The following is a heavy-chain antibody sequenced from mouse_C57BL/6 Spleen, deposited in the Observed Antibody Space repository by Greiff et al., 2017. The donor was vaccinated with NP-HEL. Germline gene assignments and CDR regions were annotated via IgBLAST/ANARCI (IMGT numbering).Heavy chain of an antibody. J-gene: IGHJ1*03. CDR2: IDPETGGT. CDR3: TRGDYSNFYWYFDV. CDR1: GYTFTDYE. Sequence: VQLQQSGAELVRPGASVTLSCKASGYTFTDYEMHWVKQTPVHGLEWIGAIDPETGGTAYNQKFKGKAILTADKSSSTAYMELRSLTSEDSAVYYCTRGDYSNFYWYFDVWGTGTTVTVSS. D-gene: IGHD2-5*01. V-gene: IGHV1-15*01.